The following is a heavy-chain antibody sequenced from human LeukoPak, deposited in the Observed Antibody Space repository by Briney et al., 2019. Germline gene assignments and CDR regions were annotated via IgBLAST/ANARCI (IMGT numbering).Heavy chain of an antibody. CDR3: AREFYGSDWSNCFDY. CDR1: GFTFNNYW. J-gene: IGHJ4*02. Sequence: GGSLRLSCAASGFTFNNYWMSWVRQAPGKGLEWVANINQDGSEKYYVDSVKGRFTISRDNAENSLSLQLNSLRPEDTAVYYCAREFYGSDWSNCFDYWGQGTLVPVSS. CDR2: INQDGSEK. D-gene: IGHD6-19*01. V-gene: IGHV3-7*01.